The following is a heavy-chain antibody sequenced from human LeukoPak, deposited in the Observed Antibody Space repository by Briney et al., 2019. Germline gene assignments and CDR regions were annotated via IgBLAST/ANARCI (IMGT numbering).Heavy chain of an antibody. CDR2: INHSGSA. CDR1: GGSFSGYY. CDR3: ARGVGGILTGYYSDY. D-gene: IGHD3-9*01. V-gene: IGHV4-34*01. Sequence: SETLSLTCAVYGGSFSGYYWSWIRQPPGKGLEWIGEINHSGSANYNPSLKSRVTVSVDTSKNQFSLKLSSVTAADTAVYYCARGVGGILTGYYSDYWGQGTLVTVSS. J-gene: IGHJ4*02.